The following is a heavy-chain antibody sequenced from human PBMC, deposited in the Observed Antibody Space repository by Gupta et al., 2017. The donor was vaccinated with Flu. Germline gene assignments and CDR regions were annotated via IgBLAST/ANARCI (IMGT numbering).Heavy chain of an antibody. V-gene: IGHV3-30*18. CDR3: AKGPSLYRLGIYLPEDY. CDR2: ISYDGSNK. CDR1: GFTFSSYG. J-gene: IGHJ4*02. Sequence: QVQLVESGGGVVQPGRSLRLSCAASGFTFSSYGMHWVRQAPGKGLEWVAVISYDGSNKYYADSVKGRFTISRDNSKNTLYLQMNSLRAEDTAVYYCAKGPSLYRLGIYLPEDYWGQGTLVTVSS. D-gene: IGHD3-10*01.